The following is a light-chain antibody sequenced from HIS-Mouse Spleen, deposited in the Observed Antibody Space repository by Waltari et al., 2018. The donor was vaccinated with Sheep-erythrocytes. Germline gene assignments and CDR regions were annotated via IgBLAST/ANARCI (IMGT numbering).Light chain of an antibody. V-gene: IGKV1-12*01. CDR3: QQANSFPPA. J-gene: IGKJ1*01. CDR2: AAS. CDR1: QGISSW. Sequence: DIQMTQSPSSVSASVGDRVTITCRASQGISSWLGWYQQKPGKAPKLLIYAASSLQSGVPSRFRDSGSGTDFTITISSLQPEDFATYDCQQANSFPPAFGQGTKVEIK.